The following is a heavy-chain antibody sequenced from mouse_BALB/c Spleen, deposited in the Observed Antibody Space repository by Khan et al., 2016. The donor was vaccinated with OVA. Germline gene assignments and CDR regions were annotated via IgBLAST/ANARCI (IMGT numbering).Heavy chain of an antibody. CDR1: GFSLSRYN. J-gene: IGHJ4*01. CDR3: GRAYYRYDGYDAMDY. V-gene: IGHV2-6-4*01. D-gene: IGHD2-14*01. CDR2: IWGGGST. Sequence: VELVESGPGLVAPSQSPSITCTVSGFSLSRYNVNWVRQPPGKGLEWLGMIWGGGSTDYNSGFKSRLTISKDNSKSQVFLKMNSLQTDDTAMYYCGRAYYRYDGYDAMDYWGQGTSVTVSS.